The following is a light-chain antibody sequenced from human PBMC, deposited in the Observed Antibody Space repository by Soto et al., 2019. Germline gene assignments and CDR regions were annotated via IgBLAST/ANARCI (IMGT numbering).Light chain of an antibody. V-gene: IGKV3-15*01. CDR1: QSVSSN. J-gene: IGKJ1*01. CDR2: GAS. Sequence: EIVMTQSPANLSVSPGERATLSCRASQSVSSNLAWYQQKPGQAPRLLIYGASTRATGIPARFSGSGSGTEFTLTISSLQSEDFAVYYCQQYNNWPPEETFGQATKVEIK. CDR3: QQYNNWPPEET.